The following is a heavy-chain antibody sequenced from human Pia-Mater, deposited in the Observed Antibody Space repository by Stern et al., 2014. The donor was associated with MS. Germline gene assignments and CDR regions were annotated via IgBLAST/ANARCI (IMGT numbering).Heavy chain of an antibody. Sequence: EVQLEESGGALVQPGGSLRLSCAASGFTFSSYAMSWVRQAPGQGLEWVSTTKGSGGSTYHADAVKGRLALSKDNSNDTLYLSIDSLGAEDTAVYYCAKGGTGSIDWFDPWGQGSLVTVSS. J-gene: IGHJ5*02. V-gene: IGHV3-23*04. CDR3: AKGGTGSIDWFDP. D-gene: IGHD1-1*01. CDR2: TKGSGGST. CDR1: GFTFSSYA.